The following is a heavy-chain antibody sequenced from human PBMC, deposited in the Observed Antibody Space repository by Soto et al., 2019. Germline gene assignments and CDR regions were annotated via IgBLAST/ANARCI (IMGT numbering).Heavy chain of an antibody. J-gene: IGHJ6*02. CDR3: AAKTNASSDSSGSLYYYYGMDV. CDR1: GYTFTGYY. V-gene: IGHV1-2*04. CDR2: INPNSGGT. D-gene: IGHD6-19*01. Sequence: ASVKVSCKASGYTFTGYYMHWVRQAPGQGLEWMGWINPNSGGTNYAQKFQGWVTMTRETSISTAYMELSRLRSDDTAVYYCAAKTNASSDSSGSLYYYYGMDVWGQGTTVTVSS.